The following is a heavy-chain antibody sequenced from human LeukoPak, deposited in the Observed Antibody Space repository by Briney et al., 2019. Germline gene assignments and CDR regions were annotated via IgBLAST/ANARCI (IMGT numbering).Heavy chain of an antibody. D-gene: IGHD1-26*01. CDR1: GGSISSGGYS. CDR3: ARAGSGLWELPEGHFDY. Sequence: SQTLSLTCAVSGGSISSGGYSWSWIRQPPGKGLEWIGYIYHSGSTYYNPSLKSRVTISVDTSKNQFSLKLSSVTAADTAVYYCARAGSGLWELPEGHFDYWGQGTLVTVSS. J-gene: IGHJ4*02. V-gene: IGHV4-30-2*05. CDR2: IYHSGST.